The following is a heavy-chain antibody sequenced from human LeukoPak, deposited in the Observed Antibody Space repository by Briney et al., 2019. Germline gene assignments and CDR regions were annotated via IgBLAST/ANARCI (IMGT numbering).Heavy chain of an antibody. CDR2: ISYDGSNK. CDR1: GFTFSSYA. V-gene: IGHV3-30-3*01. CDR3: ARDPLNY. J-gene: IGHJ4*02. Sequence: PGGSLRPSCAASGFTFSSYAMHWVRQAPGKGLEWVAVISYDGSNKYYADSVKGRFTISRDNSKNTLYLQMNSLRAEDTAVYYCARDPLNYWGQGTLVTVSS.